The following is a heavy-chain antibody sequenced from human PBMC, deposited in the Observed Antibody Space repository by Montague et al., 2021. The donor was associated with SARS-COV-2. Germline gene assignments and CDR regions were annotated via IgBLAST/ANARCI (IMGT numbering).Heavy chain of an antibody. D-gene: IGHD2-15*01. J-gene: IGHJ5*02. CDR3: ARDGGGWFDP. CDR1: GFTFSSYA. Sequence: SLRLSCAASGFTFSSYAMHWVRQAPGKGLEWVAVISYDVSNKYXXNSVKGRFTISRDNSKNTLYLQLNSLRAEATAVYYCARDGGGWFDPWGQGTLVTVSA. CDR2: ISYDVSNK. V-gene: IGHV3-30*04.